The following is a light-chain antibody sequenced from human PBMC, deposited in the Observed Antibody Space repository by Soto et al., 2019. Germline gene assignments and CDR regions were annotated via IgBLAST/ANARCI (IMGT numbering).Light chain of an antibody. V-gene: IGKV1-5*03. CDR1: QSISSW. J-gene: IGKJ1*01. CDR2: KAS. CDR3: QQYNSYWT. Sequence: DIPLTQSPSTLSASGGYRVTITCRASQSISSWLAWYQQKPGKAPKLLIYKASSLESGVPSRFSGSGSGTEFTLTISSLQPDDFATYYCQQYNSYWTFGQGTRWIS.